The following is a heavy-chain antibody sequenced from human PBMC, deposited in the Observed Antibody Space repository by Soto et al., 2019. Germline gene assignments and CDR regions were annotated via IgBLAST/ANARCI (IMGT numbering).Heavy chain of an antibody. CDR3: ARDTSSTSLRAEYFQF. J-gene: IGHJ1*01. CDR2: VHHSVTT. CDR1: WGPLGYTNFY. D-gene: IGHD6-13*01. V-gene: IGHV4-39*02. Sequence: SETLSLNCDVFWGPLGYTNFYWGWLRQSPGKGLEWIGSVHHSVTTYYNPSLKGRVTISMDTSKNQFSLRLTSVTAADTAVYYCARDTSSTSLRAEYFQFWGQYTQVTVSS.